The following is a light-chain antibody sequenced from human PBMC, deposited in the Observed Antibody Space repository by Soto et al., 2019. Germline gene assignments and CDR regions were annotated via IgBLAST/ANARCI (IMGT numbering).Light chain of an antibody. V-gene: IGKV1-33*01. CDR3: QQYDNLPLS. CDR1: QDISNY. CDR2: DAS. J-gene: IGKJ4*01. Sequence: DIQMTQSPSSLSASVGDRVTITCQASQDISNYLNWYQQKPGKAPKLLIYDASNLETGVPSRFSGSGSGTAFTFTISSLQPEDIATYYCQQYDNLPLSFGGGTKVEIK.